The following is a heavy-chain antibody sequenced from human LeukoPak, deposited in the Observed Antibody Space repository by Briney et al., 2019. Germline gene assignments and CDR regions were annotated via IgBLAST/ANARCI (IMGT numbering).Heavy chain of an antibody. CDR1: GFTFSDYY. Sequence: GGSLRLSCAASGFTFSDYYMTWVRQAPGKGLEWVSGISGSGGTTDYADSVKGRFTISRDNSKNTLYLQMNSLRAEGTAVYYCAKDRRAYCGSTSCYDAFDIWGQGTMVTVSS. CDR2: ISGSGGTT. J-gene: IGHJ3*02. D-gene: IGHD2-2*01. V-gene: IGHV3-23*01. CDR3: AKDRRAYCGSTSCYDAFDI.